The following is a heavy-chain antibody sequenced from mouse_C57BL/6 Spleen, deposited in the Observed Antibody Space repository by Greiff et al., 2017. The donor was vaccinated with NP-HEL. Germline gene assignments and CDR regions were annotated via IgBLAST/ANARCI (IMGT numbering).Heavy chain of an antibody. CDR1: GYTFTDYN. D-gene: IGHD4-1*01. J-gene: IGHJ4*01. CDR3: ARQANWDVEYAMDY. V-gene: IGHV1-18*01. Sequence: EVQLQQSGPELVKPGASVKIPCKASGYTFTDYNMDWVKQSHGKSLEWIGDINPNNGGTIYNQKFKGKATLTVDKSSSTAYMELRSLTSEDTAVYYWARQANWDVEYAMDYWGQGTSVTVSS. CDR2: INPNNGGT.